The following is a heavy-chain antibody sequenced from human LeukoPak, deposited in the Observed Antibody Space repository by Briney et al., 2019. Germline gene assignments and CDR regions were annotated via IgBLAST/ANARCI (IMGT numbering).Heavy chain of an antibody. D-gene: IGHD4-17*01. CDR2: ISAYNGNT. CDR1: GYTFTSYG. CDR3: ARGNGDYAIFGDLDY. J-gene: IGHJ4*02. V-gene: IGHV1-18*01. Sequence: ASVKVSCKASGYTFTSYGISWVRQAPGQGLEWMGWISAYNGNTNYAQKLQGRVTITTDTSTSTAYMELRSLRSDDTAVYYCARGNGDYAIFGDLDYWGQGTLVTVSS.